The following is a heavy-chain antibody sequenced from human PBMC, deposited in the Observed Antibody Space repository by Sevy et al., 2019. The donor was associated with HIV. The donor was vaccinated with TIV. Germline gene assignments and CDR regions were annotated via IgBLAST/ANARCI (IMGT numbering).Heavy chain of an antibody. V-gene: IGHV3-15*01. CDR2: IKRKADGETT. CDR1: GFIFSNSW. Sequence: GGSLRLSCAASGFIFSNSWMTWVRQATGKGLEWVGHIKRKADGETTDYAAPVKGRFTISRDDSKSTLYLQMNSLKTEDTAVYYCFETFTEFDYWGQGTLVTVSS. CDR3: FETFTEFDY. J-gene: IGHJ4*02. D-gene: IGHD3-16*01.